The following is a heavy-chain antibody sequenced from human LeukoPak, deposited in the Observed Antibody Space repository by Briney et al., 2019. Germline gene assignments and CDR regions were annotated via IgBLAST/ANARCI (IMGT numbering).Heavy chain of an antibody. CDR1: GYTFNRYA. V-gene: IGHV1-18*01. CDR2: INAYNGNT. Sequence: ASVKVSCKASGYTFNRYAISWVRQAPGQGLEWMGWINAYNGNTNYAQKSQGRVSMTTDTSTSTAYMELSSLRSEDTAVYYCARGNRLYSSSWSSLAFDIWGQGTIVTVSS. CDR3: ARGNRLYSSSWSSLAFDI. D-gene: IGHD6-13*01. J-gene: IGHJ3*02.